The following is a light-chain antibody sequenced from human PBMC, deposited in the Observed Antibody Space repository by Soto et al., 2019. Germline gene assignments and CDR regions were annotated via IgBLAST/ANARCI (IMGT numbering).Light chain of an antibody. J-gene: IGKJ5*01. V-gene: IGKV1-33*01. CDR1: HDIRNY. Sequence: DIQMTQSPSSLSASVGDRVTITCQASHDIRNYLTWYQQKPGKAPRLLIYDASNMEKGVPSRFSGSGSGTDFTLTISSLQPEDIATYYCQQYESFPITFGGGTRVE. CDR3: QQYESFPIT. CDR2: DAS.